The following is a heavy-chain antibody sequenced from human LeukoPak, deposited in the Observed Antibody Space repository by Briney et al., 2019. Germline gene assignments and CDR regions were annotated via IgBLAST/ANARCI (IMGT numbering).Heavy chain of an antibody. V-gene: IGHV3-21*01. CDR1: GFTFSSYS. CDR3: ARAPTVLVGYCSSSSCQADY. J-gene: IGHJ4*02. D-gene: IGHD2-2*01. Sequence: GGSLRLSCAASGFTFSSYSMNWVRQAPGKGLEWVSAISGDSRYIYYADSVRGRFTISRDNAENSLYLQMHSLRVEDTAVYYCARAPTVLVGYCSSSSCQADYWGQETLVTVSS. CDR2: ISGDSRYI.